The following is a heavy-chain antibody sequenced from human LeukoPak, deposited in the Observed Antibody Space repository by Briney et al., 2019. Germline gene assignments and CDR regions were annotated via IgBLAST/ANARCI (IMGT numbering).Heavy chain of an antibody. Sequence: GGSLRLSCAASGFTFSDYYMSWIRQAPGKGLEWVSYISSSGSTIYYADSVKGRFTISRDNAKNSLYLQMNSLRAEDTAVYYCARVKYYYDSSGPWGYWGQGTLVTVSS. D-gene: IGHD3-22*01. CDR3: ARVKYYYDSSGPWGY. J-gene: IGHJ4*02. V-gene: IGHV3-11*04. CDR1: GFTFSDYY. CDR2: ISSSGSTI.